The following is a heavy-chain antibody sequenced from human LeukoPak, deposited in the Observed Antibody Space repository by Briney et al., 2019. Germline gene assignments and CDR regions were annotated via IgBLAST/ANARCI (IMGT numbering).Heavy chain of an antibody. CDR3: ARCYPYDDYGY. CDR1: GYSISSAYY. J-gene: IGHJ4*02. CDR2: FHYSWST. D-gene: IGHD4-17*01. Sequence: PSETLSLTCTVSGYSISSAYYWGWIRPPPGKGLEWIGSFHYSWSTHYNLSLRTRVPLSVERHKNNVSLKLTSVTAAHTAVYYCARCYPYDDYGYWGQGTLVTVSS. V-gene: IGHV4-38-2*02.